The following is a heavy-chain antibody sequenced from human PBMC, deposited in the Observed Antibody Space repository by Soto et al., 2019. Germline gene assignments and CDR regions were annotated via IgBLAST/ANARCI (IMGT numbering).Heavy chain of an antibody. CDR3: ACQTGTTFDY. D-gene: IGHD1-1*01. V-gene: IGHV4-59*08. J-gene: IGHJ4*02. CDR1: GGSISSYY. CDR2: VYYSGNT. Sequence: SETLSLTCIVSGGSISSYYWSWIRQPPGKGLEWIGYVYYSGNTNYNPSLKSRVTISVDTSKNQFSLKLSSVTAADTAVYYCACQTGTTFDYWGQGTLVTVSS.